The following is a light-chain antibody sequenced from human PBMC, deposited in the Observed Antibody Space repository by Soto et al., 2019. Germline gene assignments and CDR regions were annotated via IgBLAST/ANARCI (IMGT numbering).Light chain of an antibody. Sequence: EIVLTQSPGSLSLSPGARATLSCRASQSVDSSFFAWYQQKPGQAHRLLIYGASNRATGIPDRFSGRGSGTDFTLTITVLEPEEFAVYCCQQYVSSVTFGPRPKVEI. J-gene: IGKJ1*01. CDR1: QSVDSSF. CDR3: QQYVSSVT. V-gene: IGKV3-20*01. CDR2: GAS.